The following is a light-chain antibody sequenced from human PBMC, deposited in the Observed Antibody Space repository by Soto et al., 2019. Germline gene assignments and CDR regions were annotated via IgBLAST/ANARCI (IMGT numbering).Light chain of an antibody. J-gene: IGLJ1*01. V-gene: IGLV1-47*01. CDR3: ASWDDSLRGFV. CDR1: SSNIEYNS. Sequence: QSVLTQPPSASETPGQRVTISCSGSSSNIEYNSVYWYQQLPGSAPKLLIHRNNQRPSGVPDRFSGSKSGTSASLAISGLRSEDEADYHCASWDDSLRGFVFGTGTKLTVL. CDR2: RNN.